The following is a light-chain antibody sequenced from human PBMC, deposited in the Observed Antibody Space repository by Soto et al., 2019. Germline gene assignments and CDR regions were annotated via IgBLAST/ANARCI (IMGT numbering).Light chain of an antibody. Sequence: DIVMTQSPDSLAVSLGERATINCKSSQGVLYSSNNKHYLAWYQQKPGQPPKLLIYWASTRESGVPDRFSGSGSGTDFTLTNSSLQAEDVGVYYCQQYKDWRTVGQGTKVDSK. CDR1: QGVLYSSNNKHY. CDR3: QQYKDWRT. V-gene: IGKV4-1*01. CDR2: WAS. J-gene: IGKJ1*01.